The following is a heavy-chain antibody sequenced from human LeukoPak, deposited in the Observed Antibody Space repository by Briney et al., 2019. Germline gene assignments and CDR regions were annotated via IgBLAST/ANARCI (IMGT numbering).Heavy chain of an antibody. J-gene: IGHJ4*02. CDR1: GFTFSSYW. V-gene: IGHV3-74*01. CDR2: INSDGSAT. Sequence: GGSLSLSCAASGFTFSSYWMHWVRQVPGKGLVWVSRINSDGSATNYADSVKGRFTISRDNAKNSLYLQMNSLRAEDTAVYYCARDGFEWELLESAFDYWGQGTLVTVSS. D-gene: IGHD1-26*01. CDR3: ARDGFEWELLESAFDY.